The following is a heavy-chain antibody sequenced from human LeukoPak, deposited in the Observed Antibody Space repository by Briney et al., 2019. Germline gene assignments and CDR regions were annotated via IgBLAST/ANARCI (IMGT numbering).Heavy chain of an antibody. CDR1: GFTFSSYA. CDR3: AKTWGGRIAAAGFNAFDI. CDR2: ISGSGGST. D-gene: IGHD6-13*01. Sequence: PGGSLRLSCAASGFTFSSYAMSWVRQAPGKGLEWVSAISGSGGSTYYADSVKGRFTISRDNSKNTLYLQMNSLRAEDTAVYYCAKTWGGRIAAAGFNAFDIWGQGTMVTVSS. J-gene: IGHJ3*02. V-gene: IGHV3-23*01.